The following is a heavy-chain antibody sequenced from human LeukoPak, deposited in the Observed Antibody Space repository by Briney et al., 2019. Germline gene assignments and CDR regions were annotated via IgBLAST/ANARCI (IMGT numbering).Heavy chain of an antibody. Sequence: GGSLRLSCAASGFTFSNAWMTWVRQAPGKGLEWVGRIKSKTDGGTTDYAAPVEGRFTISRDDSKNTLYLQMNSLKTEDTAVYYCTTDLDYYDSSGYYSQSDFDYWGQGTLVTVSS. J-gene: IGHJ4*02. V-gene: IGHV3-15*01. CDR2: IKSKTDGGTT. CDR3: TTDLDYYDSSGYYSQSDFDY. D-gene: IGHD3-22*01. CDR1: GFTFSNAW.